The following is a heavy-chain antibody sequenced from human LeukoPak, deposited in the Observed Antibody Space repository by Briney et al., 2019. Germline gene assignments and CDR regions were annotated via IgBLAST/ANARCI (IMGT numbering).Heavy chain of an antibody. CDR2: INPGGDRT. V-gene: IGHV1-46*01. Sequence: ASVKVSCKASGYTFITYYMHWVRQAPGRGLEWMGIINPGGDRTTYAQKFQGRVTMTRDTSTSTVYMELSSLRSEDTAVYYCARAGFGESELAADYWGQGTLVTVSS. J-gene: IGHJ4*02. CDR3: ARAGFGESELAADY. CDR1: GYTFITYY. D-gene: IGHD3-10*01.